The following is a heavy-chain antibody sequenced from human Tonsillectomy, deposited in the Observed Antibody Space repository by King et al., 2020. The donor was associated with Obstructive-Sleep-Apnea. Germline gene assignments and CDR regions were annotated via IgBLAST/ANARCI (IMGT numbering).Heavy chain of an antibody. V-gene: IGHV4-39*07. D-gene: IGHD3-3*01. CDR1: GGSISSSSYY. CDR3: ARDPSITVFGVVTPGYNWFDP. J-gene: IGHJ5*02. Sequence: LHLQESGPGLVKPSETLSLTCTVSGGSISSSSYYWGWIRQPPGKGLEWIGNIYYGGNTYYNPSLKSRVTLSVETSKNHFSLTLSSLTAADTAVYYCARDPSITVFGVVTPGYNWFDPWGQGTLVTVSS. CDR2: IYYGGNT.